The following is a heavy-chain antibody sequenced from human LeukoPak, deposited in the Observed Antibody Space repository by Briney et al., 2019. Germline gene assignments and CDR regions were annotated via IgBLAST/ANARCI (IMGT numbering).Heavy chain of an antibody. D-gene: IGHD3-22*01. CDR2: ISGDGGST. J-gene: IGHJ4*02. CDR3: AKDTLSGYDSSGYYDY. V-gene: IGHV3-43*02. Sequence: PGGSLRLSCAASGFTFDDYATHWVRQAPGKGLEWVSLISGDGGSTYYADSVKGRFTISRDNSKNSLYLQMNSLRTEDTALYYCAKDTLSGYDSSGYYDYWGQGTLVTVSS. CDR1: GFTFDDYA.